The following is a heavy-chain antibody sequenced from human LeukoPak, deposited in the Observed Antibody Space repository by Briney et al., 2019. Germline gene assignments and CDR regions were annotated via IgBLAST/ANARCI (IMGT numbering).Heavy chain of an antibody. CDR3: ARRRIAIVVVPAALDPFDY. CDR2: IYTSGST. J-gene: IGHJ4*02. D-gene: IGHD2-2*01. Sequence: GSLRLSCAASGFTFSDYYMSWIRQPAGKGLEWIGRIYTSGSTNYNPSFKSRVTLSVDTSKNQFSLKLSSVTAADTAVYYCARRRIAIVVVPAALDPFDYWGQGTLVTVSS. V-gene: IGHV4-4*07. CDR1: GFTFSDYY.